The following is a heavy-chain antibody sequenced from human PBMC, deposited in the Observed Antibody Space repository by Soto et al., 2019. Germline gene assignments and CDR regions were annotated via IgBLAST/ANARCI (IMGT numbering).Heavy chain of an antibody. Sequence: ASVKVSCKASGYTFTSYGISWGRQAPGQGLEWMGWISAYNGNTNYAQKLQGRVTMTTDTSTSTAYMELRSLRSDDTAVYYCARGEVPAALYNWFDPWGQGTLVTVSS. CDR2: ISAYNGNT. CDR3: ARGEVPAALYNWFDP. D-gene: IGHD2-2*01. V-gene: IGHV1-18*01. J-gene: IGHJ5*02. CDR1: GYTFTSYG.